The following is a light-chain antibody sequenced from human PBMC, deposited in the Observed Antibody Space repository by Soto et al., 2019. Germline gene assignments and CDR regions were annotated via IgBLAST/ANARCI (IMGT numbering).Light chain of an antibody. J-gene: IGKJ5*01. CDR2: GAS. Sequence: EIVMTQSPATLSVSPGERAALSCRASQSVSGNLAWYQQTPGQAPRLLIYGASTRATGIPARISGSGFGTEFTLTISSLKSEDFAVYYCQQYNYRPPAFGQGTRLEIK. V-gene: IGKV3-15*01. CDR3: QQYNYRPPA. CDR1: QSVSGN.